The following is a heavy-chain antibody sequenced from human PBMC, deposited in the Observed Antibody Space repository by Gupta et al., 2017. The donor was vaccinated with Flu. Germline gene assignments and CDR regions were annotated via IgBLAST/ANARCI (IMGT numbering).Heavy chain of an antibody. CDR1: GYTFTSCL. V-gene: IGHV1-8*02. Sequence: QVQLLQPGAEVKKPGASVTASCKASGYTFTSCLSNWVRQATGQGLEWMGWMNPNSGNTGYAQKFQGRVTMTRNTSISTAYMELSSLRSEDTAVYYCASGVGATTADYWGQGTLVTVSS. D-gene: IGHD1-26*01. CDR3: ASGVGATTADY. J-gene: IGHJ4*02. CDR2: MNPNSGNT.